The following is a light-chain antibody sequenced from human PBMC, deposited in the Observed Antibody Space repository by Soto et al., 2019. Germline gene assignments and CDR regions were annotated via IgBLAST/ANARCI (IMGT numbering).Light chain of an antibody. Sequence: QSVVTQPASVSGSPGQSITISCTGTSSDVGSYNLVSWYQQHPGKAPKLMIYEGSKRPSGVSNRFSGSKSGNTASLTISGLQAEDEADYYCCPYAGISTPYVFGTGTKVTVL. CDR2: EGS. V-gene: IGLV2-23*01. CDR1: SSDVGSYNL. J-gene: IGLJ1*01. CDR3: CPYAGISTPYV.